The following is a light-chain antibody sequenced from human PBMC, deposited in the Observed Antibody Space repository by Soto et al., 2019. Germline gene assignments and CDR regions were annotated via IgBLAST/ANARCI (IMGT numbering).Light chain of an antibody. J-gene: IGKJ4*01. CDR3: QQYSQWPLT. Sequence: EIAMTQSPDTLSVSPGERATLSCSASQGITNNLAWYQRKPGQAPRLFIYGASTRATDVPVRFSGRGSGTEFTLTLSSPQPEDSAVYYCQQYSQWPLTVGGGTKVEIK. CDR2: GAS. CDR1: QGITNN. V-gene: IGKV3-15*01.